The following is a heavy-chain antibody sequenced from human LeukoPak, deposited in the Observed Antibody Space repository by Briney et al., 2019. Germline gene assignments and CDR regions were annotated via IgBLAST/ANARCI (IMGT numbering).Heavy chain of an antibody. Sequence: SETLSLTCTVSGGSISSSSYYWGWLRQPPGKGLEWLGSIYYSGSTYYNPSLKSRVTISVDTSKNQFSLKLSSVTAADTAVYYCAVDTAMDPDYWGQGTLVTVSS. CDR1: GGSISSSSYY. CDR2: IYYSGST. J-gene: IGHJ4*02. D-gene: IGHD5-18*01. CDR3: AVDTAMDPDY. V-gene: IGHV4-39*01.